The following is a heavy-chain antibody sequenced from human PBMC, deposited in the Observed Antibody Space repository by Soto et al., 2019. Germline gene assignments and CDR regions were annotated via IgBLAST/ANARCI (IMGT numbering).Heavy chain of an antibody. D-gene: IGHD2-2*01. CDR1: GGSISSYS. CDR2: IYYSGST. CDR3: ARELGYCSSTSCHYGMDV. V-gene: IGHV4-59*01. Sequence: SETLSLTCAVSGGSISSYSWSWFRQPPGKGLEWIGYIYYSGSTNYNPSLKSRVTISVDTSKNQFSLKLSSVTAADTAVYYCARELGYCSSTSCHYGMDVWGQGTTVTVSS. J-gene: IGHJ6*02.